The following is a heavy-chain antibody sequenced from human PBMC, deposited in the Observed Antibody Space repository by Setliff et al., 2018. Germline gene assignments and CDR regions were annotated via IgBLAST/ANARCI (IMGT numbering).Heavy chain of an antibody. CDR1: GYIFTSYG. D-gene: IGHD3-22*01. CDR3: ARDLDYQYYYETSGRGAFDI. V-gene: IGHV1-18*01. J-gene: IGHJ3*02. Sequence: GASVKVSCKASGYIFTSYGISWVRQAPGQGLEWMGWISSYNGKTNYAQKLQGRVTMTTDTSTSTAYMELRSLRSDDTAVYYCARDLDYQYYYETSGRGAFDIWGQGTMVTVSS. CDR2: ISSYNGKT.